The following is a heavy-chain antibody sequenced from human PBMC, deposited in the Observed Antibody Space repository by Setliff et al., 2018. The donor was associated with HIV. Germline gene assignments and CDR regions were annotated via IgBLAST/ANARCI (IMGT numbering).Heavy chain of an antibody. Sequence: PGESLKISCAASGFTFGNFWMHWVRQAPGKGLEWVASISPDGSRNHCVGSVKGRFTASRDNAKSSLYLQMNSLRAEDTAVYFCARVLLITNAVYGVVSNRFDPWGRGTLVTVSS. CDR2: ISPDGSRN. J-gene: IGHJ5*02. V-gene: IGHV3-7*03. CDR1: GFTFGNFW. CDR3: ARVLLITNAVYGVVSNRFDP. D-gene: IGHD3-3*01.